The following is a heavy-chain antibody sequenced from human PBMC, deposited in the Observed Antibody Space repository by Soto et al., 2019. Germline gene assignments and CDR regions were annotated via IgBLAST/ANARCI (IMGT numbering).Heavy chain of an antibody. Sequence: SETLSLTCTVSGGSISSGGYYWSWIRQHPGKGLEWIGYIYYSGSTYYNPSLKSRVTISVDTSKNQFSLKLSSVTAADTAVYYCARDPYYDFWRGYFPHWDYGMDVWGQGTTVTVSS. D-gene: IGHD3-3*01. CDR2: IYYSGST. CDR3: ARDPYYDFWRGYFPHWDYGMDV. V-gene: IGHV4-31*03. CDR1: GGSISSGGYY. J-gene: IGHJ6*02.